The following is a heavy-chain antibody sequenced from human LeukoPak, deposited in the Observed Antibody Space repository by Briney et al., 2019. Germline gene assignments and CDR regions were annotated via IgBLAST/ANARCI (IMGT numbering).Heavy chain of an antibody. D-gene: IGHD2/OR15-2a*01. Sequence: MTSETLSLTCAVYGGSFSGYYWSWVRQPPGKGLEWIEEINHSGSTNYNPSLKSRVTISVDTSKNQFSLKLSSVTAADTAVYYCARFYRRDYGMDDWGQGTTVTVSS. CDR3: ARFYRRDYGMDD. V-gene: IGHV4-34*01. CDR2: INHSGST. J-gene: IGHJ6*02. CDR1: GGSFSGYY.